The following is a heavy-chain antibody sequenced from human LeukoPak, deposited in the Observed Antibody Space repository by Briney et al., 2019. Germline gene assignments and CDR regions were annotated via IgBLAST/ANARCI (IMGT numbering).Heavy chain of an antibody. V-gene: IGHV3-30*04. CDR2: ISYDGSNK. CDR1: GFTFSSYA. Sequence: PGGSLRLSCAASGFTFSSYAMHWVRQAPGKGLEWVAVISYDGSNKYYADSVKGRFTISRDNSKNTLYLQMNSLRAEDTAVYYCARIPGGDYWGQGTLVTVSS. J-gene: IGHJ4*02. CDR3: ARIPGGDY. D-gene: IGHD2-2*01.